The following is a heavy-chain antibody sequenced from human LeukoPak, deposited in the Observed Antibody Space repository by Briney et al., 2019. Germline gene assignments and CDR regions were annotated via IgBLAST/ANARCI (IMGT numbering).Heavy chain of an antibody. CDR2: ISWNSGSI. J-gene: IGHJ4*02. CDR1: GFTFDDYA. Sequence: GRSLRLSCAASGFTFDDYAMHWVRQAPGKGLEWVSGISWNSGSIGYADSVKGRFTISRDNAKNSLYLQMNRLRAEDTALYYCAKDIGSGRPAPFDYWGQGTLVTVSS. CDR3: AKDIGSGRPAPFDY. V-gene: IGHV3-9*01. D-gene: IGHD3-10*01.